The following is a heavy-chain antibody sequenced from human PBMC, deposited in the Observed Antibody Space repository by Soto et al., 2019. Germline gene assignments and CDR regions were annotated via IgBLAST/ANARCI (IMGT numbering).Heavy chain of an antibody. D-gene: IGHD3-3*01. CDR3: ARAPVGLDTISYFDY. CDR1: DESIRSLGFR. J-gene: IGHJ4*02. Sequence: PSETLSRRCTVSDESIRSLGFRWTCLRKPPGKGLEWIGYIYNGGSTYYRPSLESRMHMSLDATRNHYSLRLTSVTAADTAVYFCARAPVGLDTISYFDYWGQGKLVTVS. V-gene: IGHV4-30-2*05. CDR2: IYNGGST.